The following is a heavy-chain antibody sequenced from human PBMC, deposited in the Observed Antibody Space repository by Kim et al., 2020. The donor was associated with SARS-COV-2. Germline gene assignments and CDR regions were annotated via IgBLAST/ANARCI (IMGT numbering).Heavy chain of an antibody. J-gene: IGHJ4*02. Sequence: SETLSLTCTVSGGSISSYYWSWIRQPPGKGLEWIGYIYYSGSTNYNPSLKSRVTISVDTSKNQFSLKLSSVTAADTAVYYCARAGRWLQLPYYFDYWGQGTLVTVSS. CDR3: ARAGRWLQLPYYFDY. CDR1: GGSISSYY. V-gene: IGHV4-59*01. CDR2: IYYSGST. D-gene: IGHD5-12*01.